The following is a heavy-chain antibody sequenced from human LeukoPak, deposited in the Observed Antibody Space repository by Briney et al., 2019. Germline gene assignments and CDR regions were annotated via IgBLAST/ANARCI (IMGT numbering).Heavy chain of an antibody. J-gene: IGHJ5*02. D-gene: IGHD4-17*01. V-gene: IGHV4-59*01. CDR2: IYYSGST. Sequence: PSETLSLTCTVSGGSISSYYWSWIRQPPGKGLEWIGYIYYSGSTNYNPSLKSRVTISVDTSKNQFSLKLSSVTAADTAVYYCARDGMVGYGDYNWFDPWGQGTLVTVSS. CDR1: GGSISSYY. CDR3: ARDGMVGYGDYNWFDP.